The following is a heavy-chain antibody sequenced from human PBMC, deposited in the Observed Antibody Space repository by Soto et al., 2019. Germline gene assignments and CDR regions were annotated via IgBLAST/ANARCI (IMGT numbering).Heavy chain of an antibody. CDR3: ARDKSPYSSGWHNRHFDY. Sequence: QVQLVESGGGVVQPGRSLRLSCAASGFTFSSYAMHWVRQAPGKGLEWVAVMSYDGSNKYYADSVKGRFTISRDNSKNTLYLQMSSRKAEDTAVYDCARDKSPYSSGWHNRHFDYWGQGTLVTVSS. D-gene: IGHD6-19*01. CDR2: MSYDGSNK. CDR1: GFTFSSYA. J-gene: IGHJ4*02. V-gene: IGHV3-30-3*01.